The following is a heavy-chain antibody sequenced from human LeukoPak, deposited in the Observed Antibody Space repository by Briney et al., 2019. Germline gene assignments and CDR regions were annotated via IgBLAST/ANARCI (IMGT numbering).Heavy chain of an antibody. V-gene: IGHV4-38-2*01. CDR3: ARPRIAAAGLLDY. J-gene: IGHJ4*02. D-gene: IGHD6-13*01. Sequence: TSETLSLTCAVSGYSISSGYFWGWIRQPPGKGLEWIGSIYHSGSTHYNPSLKSRVTISVDTSKNQFSLKLSSVTAADTAVYYCARPRIAAAGLLDYWGQGTLVTVSS. CDR1: GYSISSGYF. CDR2: IYHSGST.